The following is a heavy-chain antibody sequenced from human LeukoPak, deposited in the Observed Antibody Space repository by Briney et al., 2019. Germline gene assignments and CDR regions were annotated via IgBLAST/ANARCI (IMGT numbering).Heavy chain of an antibody. CDR1: SASFSNYY. Sequence: SETLSLTCAVSSASFSNYYWTWIRQSPGKGLEWIGEINQSGSTNYNPSLKSRVTISADTSKKQLSLKLSSVTAADTAVYYCASRYGDLYFDYWGQGTLVTVSS. CDR3: ASRYGDLYFDY. V-gene: IGHV4-34*01. D-gene: IGHD4-17*01. CDR2: INQSGST. J-gene: IGHJ4*02.